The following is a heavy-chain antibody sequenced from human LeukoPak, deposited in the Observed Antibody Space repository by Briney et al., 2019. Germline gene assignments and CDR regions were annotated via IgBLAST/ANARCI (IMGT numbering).Heavy chain of an antibody. Sequence: GGSLRLSCAASGFTFSTYTMHWVRQAPGKGLEWVSSISISGTSMYYADSVKGRFTISRDNAKNSLFLQMHSLRAGDTAVYYCASLKVRGVTANKYYFYYMDVWGKGTTVTVSS. CDR1: GFTFSTYT. CDR3: ASLKVRGVTANKYYFYYMDV. D-gene: IGHD3-10*01. V-gene: IGHV3-21*01. CDR2: ISISGTSM. J-gene: IGHJ6*03.